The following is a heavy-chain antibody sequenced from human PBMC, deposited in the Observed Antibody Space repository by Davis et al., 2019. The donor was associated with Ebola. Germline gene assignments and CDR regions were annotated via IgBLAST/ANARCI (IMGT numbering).Heavy chain of an antibody. Sequence: GGSLRLSCAASGFTFSSYSMNWVRQAPGKGLEWVSSISSSSSYINYADSVKGRFTVSRDNAKNSLYLQMNSLRDEDTAVYYCARALGYCSSTSCSTEFDYWGQGTLVTVSS. CDR3: ARALGYCSSTSCSTEFDY. D-gene: IGHD2-2*01. J-gene: IGHJ4*02. V-gene: IGHV3-21*01. CDR2: ISSSSSYI. CDR1: GFTFSSYS.